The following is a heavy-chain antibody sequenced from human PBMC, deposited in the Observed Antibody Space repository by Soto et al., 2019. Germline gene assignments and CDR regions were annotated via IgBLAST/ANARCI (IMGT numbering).Heavy chain of an antibody. J-gene: IGHJ4*02. CDR2: IAYDGSDK. Sequence: QVQLVESGGGVVQPGRSLRLSCAASGFTFSSYAMHWVRQAPGKGLEWVAVIAYDGSDKYYADSVKGRFTISRDNSKNTLYLQMNSLRAEDTAVYFCARGDYYGGRGYYYGGIDYWGQGTLVTVSS. CDR1: GFTFSSYA. V-gene: IGHV3-30-3*01. CDR3: ARGDYYGGRGYYYGGIDY. D-gene: IGHD3-22*01.